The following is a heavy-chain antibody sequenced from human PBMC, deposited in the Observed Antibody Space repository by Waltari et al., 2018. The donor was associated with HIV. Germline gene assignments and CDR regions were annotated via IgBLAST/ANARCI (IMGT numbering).Heavy chain of an antibody. Sequence: LVESGGDLVQSGTSLRLSCAASRFSFSAYDMFWVRQAPGKGLEWVAVISNDGNDKKYVDSVKGRFNVSRDNVKNTLYLYMSRLRPEDTAVYYCVRETSGRDAFDIWGLGTQVIVSS. V-gene: IGHV3-30*15. CDR3: VRETSGRDAFDI. CDR2: ISNDGNDK. CDR1: RFSFSAYD. J-gene: IGHJ3*02. D-gene: IGHD2-15*01.